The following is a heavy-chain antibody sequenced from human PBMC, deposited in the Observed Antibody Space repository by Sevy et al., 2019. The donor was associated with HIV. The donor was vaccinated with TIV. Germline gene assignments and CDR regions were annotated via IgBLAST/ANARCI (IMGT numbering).Heavy chain of an antibody. CDR1: GFTFSNHY. D-gene: IGHD1-26*01. Sequence: GGYLRLSCVASGFTFSNHYMNWIRQAPGKGPEYIAHISGSSSTIYYRDSVKGRFTVSRDNAKHSLLLEMNSLRTEDTAVYYCATGRGDLAESFFQNWGHGTLVTVSS. V-gene: IGHV3-11*01. J-gene: IGHJ4*01. CDR2: ISGSSSTI. CDR3: ATGRGDLAESFFQN.